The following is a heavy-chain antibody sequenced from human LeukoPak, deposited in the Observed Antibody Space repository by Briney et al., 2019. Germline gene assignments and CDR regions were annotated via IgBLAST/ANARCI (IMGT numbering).Heavy chain of an antibody. V-gene: IGHV3-23*01. J-gene: IGHJ3*02. CDR3: AKDQTLRWTDAFDI. CDR2: ISGSGDST. Sequence: GGSLRLSCAASGFTFSSYAMSWVRQAPGKGLEWVSAISGSGDSTYYADSVRSRFTISRDNSKNTLYLQMTTLRAEDTAVYFCAKDQTLRWTDAFDIWGQGTMVTVSS. D-gene: IGHD4-23*01. CDR1: GFTFSSYA.